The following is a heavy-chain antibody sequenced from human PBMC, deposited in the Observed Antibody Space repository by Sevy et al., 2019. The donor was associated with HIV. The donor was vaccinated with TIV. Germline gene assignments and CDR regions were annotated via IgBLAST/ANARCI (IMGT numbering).Heavy chain of an antibody. J-gene: IGHJ4*02. CDR2: INAGNGNT. D-gene: IGHD2-15*01. V-gene: IGHV1-3*01. Sequence: ASVKVSCKASGYSFTYSAMQWVRQAPGQGLEWMGWINAGNGNTKYSQKFKGRVNITRDTSARTAYLELSSLRPEDTAVYYCAKDAGGGSSYFDYWGQGTLVTVSS. CDR1: GYSFTYSA. CDR3: AKDAGGGSSYFDY.